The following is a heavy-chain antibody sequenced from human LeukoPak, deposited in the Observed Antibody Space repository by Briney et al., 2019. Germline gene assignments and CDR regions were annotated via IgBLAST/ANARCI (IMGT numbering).Heavy chain of an antibody. D-gene: IGHD3-10*01. CDR3: ARVVRLVTRGPSDY. CDR1: GFTFSSYS. J-gene: IGHJ4*02. CDR2: ISSSSSYI. Sequence: TGGSLRLSCAASGFTFSSYSMNWVRQAPGKVLEWVSSISSSSSYIYYADSVKGRFTISRDNAKNSLYLQMNSLRAEDTAVYYCARVVRLVTRGPSDYWGQGTLVTVSS. V-gene: IGHV3-21*01.